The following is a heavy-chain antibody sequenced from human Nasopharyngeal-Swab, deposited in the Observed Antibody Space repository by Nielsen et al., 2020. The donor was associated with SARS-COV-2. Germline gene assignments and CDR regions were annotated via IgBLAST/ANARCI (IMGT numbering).Heavy chain of an antibody. J-gene: IGHJ3*02. CDR3: ARTAIEGGYYRGDAFDI. CDR1: GYRFISYW. CDR2: IYPGDSDT. D-gene: IGHD3-22*01. Sequence: ESLKISCKGSGYRFISYWIGWVRQMPGKGLEWMGIIYPGDSDTRYSPSFQGQVTISADKSINTAYLQWSSLKASDTAMYYCARTAIEGGYYRGDAFDIWGRGTMVTVSS. V-gene: IGHV5-51*01.